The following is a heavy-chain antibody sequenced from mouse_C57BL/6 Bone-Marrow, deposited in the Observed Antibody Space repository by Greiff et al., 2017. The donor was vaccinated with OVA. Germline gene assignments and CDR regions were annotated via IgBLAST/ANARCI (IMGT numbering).Heavy chain of an antibody. CDR2: IDPNSGGT. V-gene: IGHV1-72*01. J-gene: IGHJ4*01. D-gene: IGHD1-1*01. Sequence: VQLQQPGAELVKPGASVKLSCKASGYTFTSYWMHWVKQRPGRGLEWIGRIDPNSGGTKYNEKFKSKATLTVDKPSSTAYMQLSSLTSEDSAVYYCARWGITTVVATSDYYAMDYWGQGTSVTVSS. CDR1: GYTFTSYW. CDR3: ARWGITTVVATSDYYAMDY.